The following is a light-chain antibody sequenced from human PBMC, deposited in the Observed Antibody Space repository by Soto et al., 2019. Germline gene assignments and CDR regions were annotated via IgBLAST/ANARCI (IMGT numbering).Light chain of an antibody. CDR2: DVS. J-gene: IGLJ1*01. Sequence: QSVLTQPASVSGSPGQSSTISCTGTSSDVGGYNYVSWYQQHPGKAPKLMIYDVSDRPSGVSNRFSASKSGNTASLTISGLQAEDEADYYCCSYTSSSTPWVFGTGTKVTV. CDR3: CSYTSSSTPWV. V-gene: IGLV2-14*03. CDR1: SSDVGGYNY.